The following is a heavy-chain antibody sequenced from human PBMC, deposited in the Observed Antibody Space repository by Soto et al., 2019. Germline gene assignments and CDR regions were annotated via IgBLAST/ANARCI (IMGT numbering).Heavy chain of an antibody. J-gene: IGHJ6*02. D-gene: IGHD1-7*01. Sequence: QLQLQESGPGLVKPSETLSLTCTVSGGSISSSSYYWGWIRQPPGKGLEWIGNIYYSGSAYYNPSLKSRVTISVDMSKNNFSLKLSSVTAADTAVYYCARDNWNYGIPYYYYGMDVWGQGTTVTVSS. CDR1: GGSISSSSYY. V-gene: IGHV4-39*02. CDR2: IYYSGSA. CDR3: ARDNWNYGIPYYYYGMDV.